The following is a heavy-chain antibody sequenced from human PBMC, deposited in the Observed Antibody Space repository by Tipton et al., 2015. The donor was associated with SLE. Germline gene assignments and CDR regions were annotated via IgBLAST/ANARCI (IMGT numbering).Heavy chain of an antibody. V-gene: IGHV4-59*08. CDR1: GGSISSYY. CDR2: IYYSGNT. CDR3: ARPRSGSSAPFDY. J-gene: IGHJ4*02. D-gene: IGHD6-6*01. Sequence: TLSLTCTVSGGSISSYYWSWIRQPPGKGLEWIGSIYYSGNTNYNPSLKSRVAISVDTSKNQFSLKLSSVTAADTAVYYCARPRSGSSAPFDYWGQGTLVTVSS.